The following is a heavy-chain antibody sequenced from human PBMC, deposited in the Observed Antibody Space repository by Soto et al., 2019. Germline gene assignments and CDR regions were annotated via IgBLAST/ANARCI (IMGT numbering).Heavy chain of an antibody. Sequence: QVQLQESGPGLVKPSGTLSLTCAVSGGSISSSNWWSWVRQPPGKGLEWIGEIYHSGSTNYNPSLKRRGTRSVDKSKNQFSLKLSSVTAADTAVYYWARQVYSSSWYLDYWGQGTLVTVSS. D-gene: IGHD6-13*01. V-gene: IGHV4-4*02. CDR2: IYHSGST. CDR1: GGSISSSNW. CDR3: ARQVYSSSWYLDY. J-gene: IGHJ4*02.